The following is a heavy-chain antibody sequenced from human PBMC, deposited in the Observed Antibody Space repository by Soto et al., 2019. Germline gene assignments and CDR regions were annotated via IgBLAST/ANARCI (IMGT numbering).Heavy chain of an antibody. D-gene: IGHD3-22*01. CDR2: MSPGGNSQ. Sequence: GGSLRLSCAAPGFNFNIHALHWIRQAPGEGLEWVAVMSPGGNSQYYADSVKGRFTISRDTSKSTLYPQMTSLRPEDTAVYYCAGGAAFYYDTSRYWGQGTLVTVSS. J-gene: IGHJ4*02. CDR3: AGGAAFYYDTSRY. V-gene: IGHV3-30-3*01. CDR1: GFNFNIHA.